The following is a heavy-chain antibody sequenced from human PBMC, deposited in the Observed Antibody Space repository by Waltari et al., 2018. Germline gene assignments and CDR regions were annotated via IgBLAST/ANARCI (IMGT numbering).Heavy chain of an antibody. CDR2: INHSGST. Sequence: QVQLQQWGAGLLKPSETLSLTCAVYGGSFSGYYWSWIRQPPGKGLEWIGEINHSGSTNYNPSLKSRVTISVDTSKNQFSLKLSSVTAADTAVYYCARGLKYSSSWPWYFDLWGRGTLVTVSS. CDR3: ARGLKYSSSWPWYFDL. J-gene: IGHJ2*01. D-gene: IGHD6-13*01. CDR1: GGSFSGYY. V-gene: IGHV4-34*01.